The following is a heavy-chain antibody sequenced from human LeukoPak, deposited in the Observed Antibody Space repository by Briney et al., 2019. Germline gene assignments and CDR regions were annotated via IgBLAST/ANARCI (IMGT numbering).Heavy chain of an antibody. D-gene: IGHD4-17*01. CDR1: GFTFSRYG. CDR3: AKDYGDYGHYFDY. CDR2: IRYDGSNK. J-gene: IGHJ4*02. Sequence: PGGSLRLSCAASGFTFSRYGMHWVRQAPGKGLEWVAFIRYDGSNKYYADSVKGRFTISRDNSKNTLYLQMNSLRAEDTAVYYCAKDYGDYGHYFDYWGQGTLVTVSS. V-gene: IGHV3-30*02.